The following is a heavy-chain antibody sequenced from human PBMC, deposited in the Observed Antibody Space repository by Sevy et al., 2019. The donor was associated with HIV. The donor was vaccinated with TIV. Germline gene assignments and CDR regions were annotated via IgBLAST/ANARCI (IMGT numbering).Heavy chain of an antibody. J-gene: IGHJ6*03. CDR2: IQEDGSGK. Sequence: GGSLRLSCAASGFTFCKYWMSWVRQAPGKGLEWVANIQEDGSGKYYVDAVKGRFTISRDNAKNSLYLQMNSLRAEDTAVYYCATDPFSVTSSNDYMDVWGKGTTVTVSS. CDR1: GFTFCKYW. V-gene: IGHV3-7*01. CDR3: ATDPFSVTSSNDYMDV. D-gene: IGHD4-17*01.